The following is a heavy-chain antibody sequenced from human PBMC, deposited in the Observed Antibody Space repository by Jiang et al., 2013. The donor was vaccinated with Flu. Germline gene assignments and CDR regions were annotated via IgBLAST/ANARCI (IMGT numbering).Heavy chain of an antibody. CDR2: ISYDGSNK. CDR1: GFTFSSYG. J-gene: IGHJ4*02. CDR3: AKGAASLWFGEFDY. D-gene: IGHD3-10*01. Sequence: LVESGGGVVQPGRSLRLSCAASGFTFSSYGMHWVRQAPGKGLEWVAVISYDGSNKYYADSVKGRFTISRDNSKNTLYLQMNSLRAEDTAVYYCAKGAASLWFGEFDYWGQGTLATVSS. V-gene: IGHV3-30*18.